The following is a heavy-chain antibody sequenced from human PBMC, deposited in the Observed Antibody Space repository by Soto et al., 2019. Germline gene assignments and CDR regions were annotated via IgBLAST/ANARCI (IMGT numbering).Heavy chain of an antibody. CDR1: EFTFSRYW. J-gene: IGHJ3*02. Sequence: GGSLRLSCAASEFTFSRYWMDWVRQAPRKGLEWVATIKHDGSEKYYVDSVEGRFIISRDNAKNSVFLQMNGLRVEDTAVYFCARAMGTDGWSNHPFDIWGQGTMXTVSS. CDR2: IKHDGSEK. V-gene: IGHV3-7*04. CDR3: ARAMGTDGWSNHPFDI. D-gene: IGHD6-19*01.